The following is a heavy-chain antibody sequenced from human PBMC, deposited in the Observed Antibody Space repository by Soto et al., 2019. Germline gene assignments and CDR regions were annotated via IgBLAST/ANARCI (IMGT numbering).Heavy chain of an antibody. D-gene: IGHD1-26*01. J-gene: IGHJ6*02. CDR1: GGTFSSYA. CDR3: ARVFPGLSGSYSSGYYYYGMDV. Sequence: SVKVSCKASGGTFSSYAISWVRQAPGQGLEWMGGIIPIFGTANYAQKFQGRVTITADESTSTAYMELSSLRSEDTAVYYCARVFPGLSGSYSSGYYYYGMDVWGQGTTVTVSS. CDR2: IIPIFGTA. V-gene: IGHV1-69*13.